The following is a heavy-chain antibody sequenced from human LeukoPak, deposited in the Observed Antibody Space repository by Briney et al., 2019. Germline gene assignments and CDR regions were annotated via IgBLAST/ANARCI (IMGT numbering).Heavy chain of an antibody. Sequence: GASVKVSCKASGYTFTSYDLNWVRQATGQGLEWMGWMNPNSGNAGYAQKFQGRVTMTRNTSISTAYMELSSLRSEDTAVYYCARGPHRYCSGGSCVIDYWGQGTLVTVS. J-gene: IGHJ4*02. D-gene: IGHD2-15*01. V-gene: IGHV1-8*01. CDR3: ARGPHRYCSGGSCVIDY. CDR2: MNPNSGNA. CDR1: GYTFTSYD.